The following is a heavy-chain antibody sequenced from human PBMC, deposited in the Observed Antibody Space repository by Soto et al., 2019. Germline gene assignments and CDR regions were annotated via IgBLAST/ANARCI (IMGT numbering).Heavy chain of an antibody. CDR2: IYYSGST. Sequence: SETLSLTCTVSGGSISSYYWSWIRQPPGKGLEWIGYIYYSGSTHYNPSLESRITLSVETSKNQFSLKLRYVTAADTAVYYCARQQRAVPEIVFGHWGQGTLVTVSS. V-gene: IGHV4-59*08. J-gene: IGHJ4*02. CDR1: GGSISSYY. CDR3: ARQQRAVPEIVFGH. D-gene: IGHD6-19*01.